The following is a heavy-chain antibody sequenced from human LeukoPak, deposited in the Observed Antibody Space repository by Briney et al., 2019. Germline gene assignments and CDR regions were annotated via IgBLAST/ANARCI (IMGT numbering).Heavy chain of an antibody. CDR2: LLYDGNTK. Sequence: PGGSLRLSCAASGFSLSNYGMHWVRRAPGKGLEWVAALLYDGNTKHYADSVKGRFTISRDISKNTFYLQMNSLTAEDTAVYYCARDHRPEIQYYYMDVWGKGTTVAVSS. V-gene: IGHV3-33*01. D-gene: IGHD1-14*01. CDR1: GFSLSNYG. CDR3: ARDHRPEIQYYYMDV. J-gene: IGHJ6*03.